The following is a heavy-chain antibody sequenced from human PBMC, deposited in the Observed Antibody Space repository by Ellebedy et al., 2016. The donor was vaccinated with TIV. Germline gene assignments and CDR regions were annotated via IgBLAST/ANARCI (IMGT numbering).Heavy chain of an antibody. CDR3: VRDFASYHDG. V-gene: IGHV3-21*01. J-gene: IGHJ4*02. CDR1: GFLFSNYN. CDR2: ISSSSRYI. Sequence: GESLKISCAASGFLFSNYNMNWARQAPGKGLEWISSISSSSRYIGYADSVKGRFTVSRDNAKNSLFLQLGSLRADDTAVYYCVRDFASYHDGWGQGVLVTVSS. D-gene: IGHD3-16*02.